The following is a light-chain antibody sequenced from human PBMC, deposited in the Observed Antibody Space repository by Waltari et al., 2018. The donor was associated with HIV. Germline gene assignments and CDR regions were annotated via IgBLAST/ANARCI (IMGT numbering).Light chain of an antibody. V-gene: IGLV3-25*03. CDR2: KDS. CDR1: ALPNQY. CDR3: QSSDISGNYWV. J-gene: IGLJ3*02. Sequence: SYGLTQPPSVSVSPGQTATITCSGDALPNQYAYWYQQKPGQAPVMVIYKDSERPSGIPERFSGSSSATTVTLTISGVQAEDEADYYCQSSDISGNYWVFGGGTKLTVL.